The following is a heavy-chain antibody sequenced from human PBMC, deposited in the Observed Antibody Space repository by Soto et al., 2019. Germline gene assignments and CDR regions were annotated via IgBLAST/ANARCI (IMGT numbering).Heavy chain of an antibody. J-gene: IGHJ4*02. CDR3: ARGLSAATVVTCYFDD. D-gene: IGHD4-17*01. CDR2: IYSSGNT. CDR1: GDSISSSDYY. Sequence: QVHLQESGPGLVKPSQTLSLTCTVSGDSISSSDYYWSWIRQPPGKGLEWIGYIYSSGNTYYNPSLKSRLTTSVDTSKNQFSLKLNSVTAADTALYYCARGLSAATVVTCYFDDWGQGTLVTVSS. V-gene: IGHV4-31*03.